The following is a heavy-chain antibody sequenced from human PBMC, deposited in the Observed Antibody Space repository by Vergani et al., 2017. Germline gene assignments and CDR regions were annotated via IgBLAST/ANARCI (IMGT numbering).Heavy chain of an antibody. Sequence: QVQLVQSGAEVKKPGASVKVSCKTSGYTFTNYGISWVRQAPGQGLEWMGWISAYNGNTNFAQNLQGRVTMTTDTSTSTAYMELRSLRSDDTAVYYCARSVGSGYDGDWGMDVWGQGTTVTVSS. CDR1: GYTFTNYG. CDR3: ARSVGSGYDGDWGMDV. J-gene: IGHJ6*02. D-gene: IGHD5-12*01. V-gene: IGHV1-18*01. CDR2: ISAYNGNT.